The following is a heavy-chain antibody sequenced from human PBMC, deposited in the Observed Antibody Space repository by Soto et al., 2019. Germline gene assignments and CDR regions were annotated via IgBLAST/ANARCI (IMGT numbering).Heavy chain of an antibody. Sequence: PGGSLRLSCAASGFTFSSYAMSWVRQAPGKGLEWVSAISGSGGSTYYADSVKGRFTISRDNSKNTLYLQMNSLRAEDTAVYYCAKVSGHITIFGVVIDPSNWFDPWGQGTLVTVS. D-gene: IGHD3-3*01. J-gene: IGHJ5*02. V-gene: IGHV3-23*01. CDR3: AKVSGHITIFGVVIDPSNWFDP. CDR2: ISGSGGST. CDR1: GFTFSSYA.